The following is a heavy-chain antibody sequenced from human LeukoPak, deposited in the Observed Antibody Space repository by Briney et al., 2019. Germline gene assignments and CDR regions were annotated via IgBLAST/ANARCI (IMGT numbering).Heavy chain of an antibody. J-gene: IGHJ4*02. CDR3: AGGPVVRAIH. D-gene: IGHD5-18*01. CDR1: GGSISSGGYS. V-gene: IGHV4-30-2*01. CDR2: IYHSGST. Sequence: PSQTLSLTCAVSGGSISSGGYSWSWIRQPPGKGLEWIGYIYHSGSTYYNPSLKSRVTISVDRSKNQFSLKLSSVTAADTAVYYCAGGPVVRAIHWGQGTLVTVSS.